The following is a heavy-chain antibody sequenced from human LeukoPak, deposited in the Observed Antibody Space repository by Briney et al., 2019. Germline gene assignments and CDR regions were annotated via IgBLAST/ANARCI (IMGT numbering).Heavy chain of an antibody. CDR2: SYYSGTT. CDR1: GGSITSHS. Sequence: PSETLSLTCNVSGGSITSHSWNWIRQSPGKGLEWIGYSYYSGTTNYSPSLKSRVTISLDTSKNQISLKLTSVTAADTAVYYCARGYGDFRVEGRYFHSWGQGTLVTVSS. J-gene: IGHJ4*02. V-gene: IGHV4-59*11. CDR3: ARGYGDFRVEGRYFHS. D-gene: IGHD4-17*01.